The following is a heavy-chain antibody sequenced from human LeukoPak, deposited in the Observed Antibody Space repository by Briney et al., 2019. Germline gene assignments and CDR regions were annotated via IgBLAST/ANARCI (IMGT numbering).Heavy chain of an antibody. V-gene: IGHV3-7*01. CDR1: EFTFRSYW. CDR2: INQDGSKK. J-gene: IGHJ3*02. Sequence: LAGGSLRLSCAASEFTFRSYWMIWVRGAPGRGREGGANINQDGSKKYYVDSVKGRFTISRDNAKNSLYLQMNSLRAEDTAVYYCAGSRSPYDAFDIWGQGTMVTVSS. D-gene: IGHD6-13*01. CDR3: AGSRSPYDAFDI.